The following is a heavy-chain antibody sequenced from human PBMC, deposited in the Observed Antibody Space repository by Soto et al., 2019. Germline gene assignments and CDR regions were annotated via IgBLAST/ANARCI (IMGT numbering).Heavy chain of an antibody. V-gene: IGHV3-33*01. Sequence: QVQLVESGGGVVQPGRSLRLSCAASGFTFSSYGMHWVRQAPGKGLEWVAVIWYDGSNKYYADSVKGRFTISRDNSKNTLYLQMNSLRAEDTAVYYWARDGVATGTFDYWGQGTLVTVSS. CDR1: GFTFSSYG. CDR3: ARDGVATGTFDY. J-gene: IGHJ4*02. CDR2: IWYDGSNK. D-gene: IGHD5-12*01.